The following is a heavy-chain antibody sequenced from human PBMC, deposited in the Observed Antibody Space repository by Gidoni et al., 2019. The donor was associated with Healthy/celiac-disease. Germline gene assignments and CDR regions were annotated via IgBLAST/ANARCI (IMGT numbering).Heavy chain of an antibody. Sequence: QLQLQESGPGLVTPSETLSLTCTVSGGSISSSSYYWGWIRQPPGKGLEWIGSIYYSGSTYYNPSLKSRVTISVDTSKNQFSLKLSSVTAADTAVYYCARRVGRSGCFDYWGQGTLVTVSS. CDR1: GGSISSSSYY. V-gene: IGHV4-39*01. CDR3: ARRVGRSGCFDY. CDR2: IYYSGST. J-gene: IGHJ4*02. D-gene: IGHD6-19*01.